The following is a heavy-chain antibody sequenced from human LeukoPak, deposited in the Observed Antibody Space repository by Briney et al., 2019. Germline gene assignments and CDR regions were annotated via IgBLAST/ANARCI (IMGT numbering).Heavy chain of an antibody. Sequence: GASVKVSCKASGDTFNRYAFSWVRQAPGHGLEWVGWISNYNGDTNYAQKFQGRVTMTTDTSTKTSSMELRNLGSDDTAVYYCARALYSDSSGYYPGLDHWGQGTLVTVSS. V-gene: IGHV1-18*01. D-gene: IGHD3-22*01. CDR3: ARALYSDSSGYYPGLDH. CDR2: ISNYNGDT. J-gene: IGHJ4*02. CDR1: GDTFNRYA.